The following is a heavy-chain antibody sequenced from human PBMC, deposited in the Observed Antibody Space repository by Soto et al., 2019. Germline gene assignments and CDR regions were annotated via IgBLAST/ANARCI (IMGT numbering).Heavy chain of an antibody. D-gene: IGHD3-22*01. V-gene: IGHV1-3*04. CDR2: IDTAYGHT. CDR3: ASGLLQDY. Sequence: ASVKVSCKASGYTFTNYAMHWVRQAPGQRLEWMGWIDTAYGHTKYSQTFQGRVTITRDTSASTAYMELRSLRSEDTAVYYCASGLLQDYWGQGTLVTVSS. J-gene: IGHJ4*02. CDR1: GYTFTNYA.